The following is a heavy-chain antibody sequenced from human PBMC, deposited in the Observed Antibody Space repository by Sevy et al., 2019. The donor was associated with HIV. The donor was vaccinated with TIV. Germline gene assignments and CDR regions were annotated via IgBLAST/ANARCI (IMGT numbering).Heavy chain of an antibody. CDR2: INPSGGNT. J-gene: IGHJ4*02. V-gene: IGHV1-46*01. D-gene: IGHD6-19*01. CDR1: GYTFTSYY. CDR3: ARHEYSSGRGSDY. Sequence: ASVKVSCKASGYTFTSYYIHWVRQAPGQGLEWIGIINPSGGNTSYAQKFQGRVTMTRDTSTSTVYMELRSLRSEDTAVYYCARHEYSSGRGSDYWGQRTLVTVSS.